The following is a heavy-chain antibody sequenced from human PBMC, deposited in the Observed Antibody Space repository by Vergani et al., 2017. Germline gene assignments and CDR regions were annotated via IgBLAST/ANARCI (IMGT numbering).Heavy chain of an antibody. CDR3: ARTHYYGSGSYYGYYYYGMDV. J-gene: IGHJ6*02. V-gene: IGHV3-48*04. CDR1: GFTFSSYS. Sequence: EVQLVESGGGLVQPGGSLRLSCAASGFTFSSYSMNWVRQAPGKGLEWVSYISSSSSTIYYADSVKGRFTISRDNAKNSMYLQMNSLRAEATAVYYCARTHYYGSGSYYGYYYYGMDVWGQGTTVTVSS. CDR2: ISSSSSTI. D-gene: IGHD3-10*01.